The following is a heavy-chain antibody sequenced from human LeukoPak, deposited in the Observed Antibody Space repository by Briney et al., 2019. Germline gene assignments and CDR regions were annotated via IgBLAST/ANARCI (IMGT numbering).Heavy chain of an antibody. CDR3: ARIRALVGLLLNDAFDI. CDR1: GYSISSGYY. J-gene: IGHJ3*02. CDR2: IYHSGST. V-gene: IGHV4-38-2*02. D-gene: IGHD2-15*01. Sequence: PSETLSLTCTVSGYSISSGYYWGWIRQPPGKGLEWIGSIYHSGSTYYNPSLKSRVTISVDTSKNQFSLKLSSVTAADTAVYYCARIRALVGLLLNDAFDIWGQGTMVTVSS.